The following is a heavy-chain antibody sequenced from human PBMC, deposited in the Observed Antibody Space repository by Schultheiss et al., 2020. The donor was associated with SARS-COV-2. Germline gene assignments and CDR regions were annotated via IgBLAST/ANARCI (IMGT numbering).Heavy chain of an antibody. CDR3: ARDSAMVTPLHVY. CDR2: IIPIFGTA. Sequence: SVKVSCKASGGTFSSYAISWVRQAPGQGLEWMGGIIPIFGTANYAQKFQGRVTITADESTSTAYMELSSLRSEDTAVYYCARDSAMVTPLHVYWGQGTLVTVSS. J-gene: IGHJ4*02. V-gene: IGHV1-69*13. D-gene: IGHD5-18*01. CDR1: GGTFSSYA.